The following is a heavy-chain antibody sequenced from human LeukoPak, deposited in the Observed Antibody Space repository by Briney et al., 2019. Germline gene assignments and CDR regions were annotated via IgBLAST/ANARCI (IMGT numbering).Heavy chain of an antibody. D-gene: IGHD3-22*01. CDR3: ASLPYYYDSSGWEGVNY. Sequence: PGGSLRLSCAASGFTFSSYWMHWVRQAPGKGLVWVSRINSDGSSTSYADSVKGRFTISRDNAKNTLYLQMNSLRAEDTAVYYCASLPYYYDSSGWEGVNYWGQGTLATVSS. J-gene: IGHJ4*02. V-gene: IGHV3-74*01. CDR2: INSDGSST. CDR1: GFTFSSYW.